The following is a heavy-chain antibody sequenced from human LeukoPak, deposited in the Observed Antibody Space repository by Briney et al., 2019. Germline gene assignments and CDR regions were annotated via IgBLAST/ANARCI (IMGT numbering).Heavy chain of an antibody. D-gene: IGHD3-10*01. J-gene: IGHJ4*02. CDR2: IYSGDST. Sequence: GGSLRLSCAASRFTFNEYGMSWVRQAPGKGLEWVSVIYSGDSTYYADSVKGRFTISRDNSKNTLYLQMNSLRAEDTAVYYCARAYYYGSGSYGLDYWGQGTLVTVSS. CDR3: ARAYYYGSGSYGLDY. CDR1: RFTFNEYG. V-gene: IGHV3-53*01.